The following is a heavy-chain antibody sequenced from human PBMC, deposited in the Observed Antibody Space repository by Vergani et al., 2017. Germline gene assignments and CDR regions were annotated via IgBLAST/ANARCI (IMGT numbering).Heavy chain of an antibody. CDR3: AKDGSASYYYYYYGMDV. V-gene: IGHV3-9*01. CDR2: ISWNSGSI. CDR1: GFTFDDYA. Sequence: EVQLVESGGGLVQPGRSLRLSCAASGFTFDDYAMHWVRQAPGKGLEWVSGISWNSGSIGYADSVKGRFTISRDNAKNSLYLQMNSLRAEDTALYYCAKDGSASYYYYYYGMDVWGQGSAVTVSS. J-gene: IGHJ6*02. D-gene: IGHD3-10*01.